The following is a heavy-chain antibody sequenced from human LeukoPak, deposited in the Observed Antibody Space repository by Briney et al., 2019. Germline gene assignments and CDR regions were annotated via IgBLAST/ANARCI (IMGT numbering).Heavy chain of an antibody. D-gene: IGHD4-23*01. CDR1: GGAISSSLY. J-gene: IGHJ4*02. Sequence: SETLCLTCSVSGGAISSSLYWSWIRQVPGKGLKWIGYIHYGGSASYNPSLRSRIVISVDTSKNQFSLELRSVTAADTAVYYCASDSASSRWFRWGQGTLVTVSS. V-gene: IGHV4-31*03. CDR3: ASDSASSRWFR. CDR2: IHYGGSA.